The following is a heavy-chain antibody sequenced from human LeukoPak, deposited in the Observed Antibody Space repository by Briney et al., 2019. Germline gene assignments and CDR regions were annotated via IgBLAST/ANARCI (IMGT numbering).Heavy chain of an antibody. CDR2: IYYSGST. D-gene: IGHD3-16*01. CDR3: ARANYGAFDY. V-gene: IGHV4-59*01. Sequence: PSETLSLTCTVSGGSISSYYWSWIRQPPGKGQEWIGYIYYSGSTNYNPSLKSRVTISVDTSKNQFSLKLSSVTAADTAVYYCARANYGAFDYWGQGTLVTVSS. J-gene: IGHJ4*02. CDR1: GGSISSYY.